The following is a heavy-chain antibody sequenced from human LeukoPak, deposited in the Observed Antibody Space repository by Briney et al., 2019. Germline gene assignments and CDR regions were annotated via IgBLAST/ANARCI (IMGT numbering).Heavy chain of an antibody. CDR3: ARARRDCSGGSCYSYYFDF. CDR2: INRYGDST. V-gene: IGHV3-64*01. CDR1: GFTFSSYA. J-gene: IGHJ4*02. Sequence: GGSLRLSCAASGFTFSSYAIHWVRQAPGKGLEFVSAINRYGDSTYYANSVKGRFTISSDDSKNTVYLQMGSLRAEDMAVYYCARARRDCSGGSCYSYYFDFWGQGTLVTVSS. D-gene: IGHD2-15*01.